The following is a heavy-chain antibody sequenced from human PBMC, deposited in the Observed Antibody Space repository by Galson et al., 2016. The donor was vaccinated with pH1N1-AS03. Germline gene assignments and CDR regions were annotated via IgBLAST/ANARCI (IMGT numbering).Heavy chain of an antibody. J-gene: IGHJ4*02. CDR2: ISSTGSNT. CDR3: AKYTIDWYEDY. D-gene: IGHD6-19*01. Sequence: SLRLSCAASGFSFSTYAMTWVRQAPGRGLEWVSSISSTGSNTFYADSVMGRFTISRDNSKNTLYLQMNSLRAEDTAVFYCAKYTIDWYEDYWGQGTLVTVSS. CDR1: GFSFSTYA. V-gene: IGHV3-23*01.